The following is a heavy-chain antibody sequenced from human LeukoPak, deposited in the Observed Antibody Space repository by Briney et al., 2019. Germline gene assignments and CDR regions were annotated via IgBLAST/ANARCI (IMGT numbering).Heavy chain of an antibody. J-gene: IGHJ4*02. V-gene: IGHV4-39*07. CDR3: ARDGSGYYDTSGYRN. Sequence: SETLSLTCTVSGGSISSSSYYWGWIRQPPGKGLGWIGSIYYSGSTYYSPSLKNRVTISVDTSKNQFSLKLSSVTAADTAVYYCARDGSGYYDTSGYRNWGQGTLVTVSS. CDR1: GGSISSSSYY. CDR2: IYYSGST. D-gene: IGHD3-22*01.